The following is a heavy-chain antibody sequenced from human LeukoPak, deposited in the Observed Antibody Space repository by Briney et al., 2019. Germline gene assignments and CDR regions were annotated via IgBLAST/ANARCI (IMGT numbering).Heavy chain of an antibody. D-gene: IGHD4-17*01. Sequence: SETLSLTCTVSGGSMSSYYWSWIRQPPGKGLEWIGYIYYGGSTNYNPSLKGRVTISLDTSKNHLSLTLSSVTAADTAVFFCARGPMTTVTTFRFDYWGQGTLVTVSS. V-gene: IGHV4-59*01. CDR2: IYYGGST. CDR3: ARGPMTTVTTFRFDY. CDR1: GGSMSSYY. J-gene: IGHJ4*02.